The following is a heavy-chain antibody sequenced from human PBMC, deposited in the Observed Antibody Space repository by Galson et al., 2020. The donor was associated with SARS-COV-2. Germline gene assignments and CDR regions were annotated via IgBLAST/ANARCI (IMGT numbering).Heavy chain of an antibody. CDR1: GGSISSSKYY. J-gene: IGHJ6*02. V-gene: IGHV4-39*07. CDR3: VRDYVPAAHYYYYGMDV. D-gene: IGHD2-2*01. CDR2: IFFLGTT. Sequence: SQTLSLTCTVSGGSISSSKYYWAWVRQSPGKGLEWLGSIFFLGTTYYTPSLQSRVTMSVDTSKNQFSLRLTSMTGADTAVYYCVRDYVPAAHYYYYGMDVWGPGTTVTVSS.